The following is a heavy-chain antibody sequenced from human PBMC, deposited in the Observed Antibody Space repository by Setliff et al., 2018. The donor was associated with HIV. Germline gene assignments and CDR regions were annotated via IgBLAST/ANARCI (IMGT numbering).Heavy chain of an antibody. CDR1: GYIFTSYW. CDR3: ARLGVGATPFDY. Sequence: GESLKISCKGSGYIFTSYWIGWVRQMPAKGLEWMGILYPGDSGTRYSPSFQGQVTISADKSINTAYLQWSSLKASDTAMYYCARLGVGATPFDYWGQGTLVTVSS. D-gene: IGHD1-26*01. V-gene: IGHV5-51*01. J-gene: IGHJ4*02. CDR2: LYPGDSGT.